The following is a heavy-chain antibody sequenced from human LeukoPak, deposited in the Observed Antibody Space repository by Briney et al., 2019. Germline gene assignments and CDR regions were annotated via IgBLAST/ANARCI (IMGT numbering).Heavy chain of an antibody. D-gene: IGHD6-19*01. CDR2: ISASGGST. CDR3: AKDFYSSGTVRPLSFDY. J-gene: IGHJ4*02. Sequence: GGSLRLSCAASGFTFSSCAMTWVRQAPGKGLQWVSSISASGGSTYYADSMRGRFTISRDNSKNTLYLQMNSLRAEDTAVYYCAKDFYSSGTVRPLSFDYWGQGTLVTVSS. CDR1: GFTFSSCA. V-gene: IGHV3-23*01.